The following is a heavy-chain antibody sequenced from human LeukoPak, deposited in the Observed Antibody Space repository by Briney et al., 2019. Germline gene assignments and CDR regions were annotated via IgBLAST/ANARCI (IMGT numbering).Heavy chain of an antibody. V-gene: IGHV3-66*03. J-gene: IGHJ5*02. D-gene: IGHD3-16*02. Sequence: PGGSLRLSCAASGFTVSSNYMSWVRQAPGKGLEWGSVIYSCGSTYYPDSVKGRFTISRDNSKNTLYLQMNSLTAEDTAVYYCARVRLNYDYVWGSYPPLNWFDPWGQRTLVTVSS. CDR3: ARVRLNYDYVWGSYPPLNWFDP. CDR1: GFTVSSNY. CDR2: IYSCGST.